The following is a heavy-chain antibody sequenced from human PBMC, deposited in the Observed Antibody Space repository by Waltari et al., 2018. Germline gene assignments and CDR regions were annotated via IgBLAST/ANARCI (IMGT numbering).Heavy chain of an antibody. CDR2: ISSSAGYI. CDR1: GFTFSSYS. D-gene: IGHD3-22*01. J-gene: IGHJ4*02. CDR3: ARDTYYDSSGYKRIDF. Sequence: EVQLVESGGGLVKPGGSLRLLCAASGFTFSSYSITWVRQAPGKGLDWVSSISSSAGYIYYADSVKGRFTVSRDNANNSLYLQMNSLRAEDTAVYYCARDTYYDSSGYKRIDFWGQGTLVTVSS. V-gene: IGHV3-21*01.